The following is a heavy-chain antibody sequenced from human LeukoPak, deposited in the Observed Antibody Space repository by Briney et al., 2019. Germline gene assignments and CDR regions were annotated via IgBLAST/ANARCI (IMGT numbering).Heavy chain of an antibody. J-gene: IGHJ3*02. CDR3: ARVSSSCYAFDI. CDR1: GFTFSSYA. V-gene: IGHV3-30*04. D-gene: IGHD6-13*01. Sequence: GRSLRLSCAASGFTFSSYAMHWVRQAPGKGLEWVAVISYDGSNKYYADSVKGRFTISRDNAKNSLYLQMNSLRAEDTAVYYCARVSSSCYAFDIWGQGTMVTVSS. CDR2: ISYDGSNK.